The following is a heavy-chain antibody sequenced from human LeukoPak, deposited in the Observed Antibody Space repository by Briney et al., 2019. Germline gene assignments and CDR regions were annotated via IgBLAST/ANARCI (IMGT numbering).Heavy chain of an antibody. D-gene: IGHD3-16*02. CDR3: ASAEVIQYGMDV. Sequence: PGGSLRLSCAASGFTFSRYWMHWVRQAPGKGLVWVSRINSDGSSISYADSVKGRFTISRDNAKNTLFLQMNSLRVEDTAVYYCASAEVIQYGMDVWGQGTTVTVSS. CDR1: GFTFSRYW. J-gene: IGHJ6*02. CDR2: INSDGSSI. V-gene: IGHV3-74*01.